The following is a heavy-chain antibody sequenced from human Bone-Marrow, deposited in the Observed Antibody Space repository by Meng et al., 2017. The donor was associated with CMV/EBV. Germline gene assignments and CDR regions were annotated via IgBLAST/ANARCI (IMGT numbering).Heavy chain of an antibody. CDR2: LSGSGGYT. D-gene: IGHD6-13*01. V-gene: IGHV3-23*01. CDR3: ARVGGAAAGDYFDY. CDR1: GFTFSNYA. J-gene: IGHJ4*02. Sequence: GESLKISCAASGFTFSNYAMTWVRQAPGKGLEWVSVLSGSGGYTYSADSVKGRFTISRDNSKNTLYLQMNSLRAEDTAVYYCARVGGAAAGDYFDYWGQGTLVTVSS.